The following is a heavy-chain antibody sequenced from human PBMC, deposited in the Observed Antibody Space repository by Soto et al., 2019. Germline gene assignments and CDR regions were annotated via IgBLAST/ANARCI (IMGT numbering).Heavy chain of an antibody. CDR1: GGSVSSGSYY. CDR3: ARGGVASYYYYYYGMDV. CDR2: IYYSGST. V-gene: IGHV4-61*01. Sequence: LSLTCTVSGGSVSSGSYYWSWIRQPPGKGLEWIGYIYYSGSTNYNPSLKSRVTISVDTSKNQFSLKLSSVTAADTAVYYCARGGVASYYYYYYGMDVWGQGTTVTVS. D-gene: IGHD2-15*01. J-gene: IGHJ6*02.